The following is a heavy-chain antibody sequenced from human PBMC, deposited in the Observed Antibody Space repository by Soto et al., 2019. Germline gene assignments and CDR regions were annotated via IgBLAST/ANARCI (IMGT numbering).Heavy chain of an antibody. D-gene: IGHD5-18*01. Sequence: PSQTLSLTCAISGDSVSSNSAAWNWIRQSPSRGLEWLGRTYYRSKWYNDYAVSVKSRITINPDTSKNQFSLQLNSVTPEDTAVYYCARDVDSYSATVHNWFDPWGQGTLVTVSS. V-gene: IGHV6-1*01. J-gene: IGHJ5*02. CDR1: GDSVSSNSAA. CDR3: ARDVDSYSATVHNWFDP. CDR2: TYYRSKWYN.